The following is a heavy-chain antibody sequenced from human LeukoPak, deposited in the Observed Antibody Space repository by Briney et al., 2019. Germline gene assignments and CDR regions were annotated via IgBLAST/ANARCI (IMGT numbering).Heavy chain of an antibody. CDR2: IKQDGSEK. J-gene: IGHJ3*02. CDR3: ARAGEHIVVVTASRPDAFDI. V-gene: IGHV3-7*03. CDR1: GFTFSNYW. Sequence: GGSLRLSCAASGFTFSNYWMSWVRQAPGEGLEWVAVIKQDGSEKYYVDSVKGRFTISRDNAKNSLYLQMNSLRAEDTAVYYCARAGEHIVVVTASRPDAFDIWGQGTMVTVSS. D-gene: IGHD2-21*02.